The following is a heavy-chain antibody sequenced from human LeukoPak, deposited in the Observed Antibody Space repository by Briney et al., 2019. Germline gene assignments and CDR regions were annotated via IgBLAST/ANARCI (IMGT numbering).Heavy chain of an antibody. Sequence: SETLSLTCTVSGGSISSSSYYWGWIRQPPGKGLEWIGSIYYSGSTYYNPSLKSRVTISVDTSKNQFSLKLSSVTAADTAVYYCAREEYYYDSSGYYSSYGEAAFDIWGQGTMVTVSS. J-gene: IGHJ3*02. CDR3: AREEYYYDSSGYYSSYGEAAFDI. V-gene: IGHV4-39*07. D-gene: IGHD3-22*01. CDR2: IYYSGST. CDR1: GGSISSSSYY.